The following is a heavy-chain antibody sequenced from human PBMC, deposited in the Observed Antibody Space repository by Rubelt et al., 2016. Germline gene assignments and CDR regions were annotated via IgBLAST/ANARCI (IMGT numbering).Heavy chain of an antibody. CDR3: ARGLSSSDDY. Sequence: EVQLVESGGGLVQPGGSLRLSCAASGFTFSSYSMNWVRQAPGKGLEWISYITSSSGAIHYVDSVKGRFTISRDNAKSSLDLQMNSLRDEDTAVYYCARGLSSSDDYWGQGTLVTVSS. J-gene: IGHJ4*02. D-gene: IGHD6-6*01. CDR1: GFTFSSYS. V-gene: IGHV3-48*02. CDR2: ITSSSGAI.